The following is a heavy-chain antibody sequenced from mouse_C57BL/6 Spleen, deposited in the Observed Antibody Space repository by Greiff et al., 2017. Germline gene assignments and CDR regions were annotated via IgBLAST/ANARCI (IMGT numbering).Heavy chain of an antibody. D-gene: IGHD2-1*01. J-gene: IGHJ4*01. CDR3: ARRDGRGVNYAMDD. Sequence: QVTLKVSGPGILQSSQTLSLTCSFSGFSLSTSGMGVSWIRQPSGKGLEWLAHIYWDDDKRYNPSLKSRLTISKATSRNQVFLKITSVDTADTATDDCARRDGRGVNYAMDDWGQGTSVTVSS. CDR1: GFSLSTSGMG. V-gene: IGHV8-12*01. CDR2: IYWDDDK.